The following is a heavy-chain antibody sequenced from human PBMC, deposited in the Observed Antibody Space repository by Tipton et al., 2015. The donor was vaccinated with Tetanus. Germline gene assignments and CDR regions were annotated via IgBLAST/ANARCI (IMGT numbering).Heavy chain of an antibody. CDR3: ARARVDIVVVVGAGWFDP. Sequence: QLVQSGAEVKKPGASVKVSCKASGYTFTGYYMHWVRQAPGQGLEWVGWINPNSGGTNYAQKFQGRVTMTRDTSISTAYMELSRLRSDDTAVYYCARARVDIVVVVGAGWFDPWGQGTLVTVSS. CDR1: GYTFTGYY. CDR2: INPNSGGT. J-gene: IGHJ5*02. V-gene: IGHV1-2*02. D-gene: IGHD2-15*01.